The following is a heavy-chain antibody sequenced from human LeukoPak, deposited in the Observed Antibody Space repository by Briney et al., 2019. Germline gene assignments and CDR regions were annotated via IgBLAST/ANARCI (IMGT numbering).Heavy chain of an antibody. D-gene: IGHD7-27*01. CDR2: IYYSGST. CDR3: ASRPPNWGKGWFDP. V-gene: IGHV4-59*08. J-gene: IGHJ5*02. CDR1: GGSISSYS. Sequence: SETLSLTCTVSGGSISSYSWSWIRQPPGKGLEWIGYIYYSGSTNYNPSLKSRVTISVDTSKNQFSLKLSSVTAADTAVYYCASRPPNWGKGWFDPWGQGTLVTVSS.